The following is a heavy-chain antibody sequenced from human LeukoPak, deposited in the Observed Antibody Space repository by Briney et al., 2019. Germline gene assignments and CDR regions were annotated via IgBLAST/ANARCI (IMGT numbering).Heavy chain of an antibody. CDR1: GGSISSTNYY. CDR2: IYYSGST. Sequence: SETLSLTCPVSGGSISSTNYYWGWIRQPPGKGLEWIGSIYYSGSTYYNPSLKSRVTISIDTSKNQLSLKLTSVTAADTSVYYCARGRECSGGSCYSRTRYFDLWGRGTLVTVSS. V-gene: IGHV4-39*01. J-gene: IGHJ2*01. CDR3: ARGRECSGGSCYSRTRYFDL. D-gene: IGHD2-15*01.